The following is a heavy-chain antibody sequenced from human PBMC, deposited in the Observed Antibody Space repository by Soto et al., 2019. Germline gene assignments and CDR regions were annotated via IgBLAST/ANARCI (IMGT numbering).Heavy chain of an antibody. Sequence: QVQLVESGGGVVQPGRSLRLSCAASGFTFSSYGMHWVRQAPGKGLERVAVISYDGSNKYYADSVKGRFTISSDNYKNSVDLKMNTLSADDTAVYYCAKGATDPGGSDLCFGYWGQGTLVTVSA. V-gene: IGHV3-30*18. D-gene: IGHD1-26*01. CDR1: GFTFSSYG. CDR3: AKGATDPGGSDLCFGY. CDR2: ISYDGSNK. J-gene: IGHJ4*02.